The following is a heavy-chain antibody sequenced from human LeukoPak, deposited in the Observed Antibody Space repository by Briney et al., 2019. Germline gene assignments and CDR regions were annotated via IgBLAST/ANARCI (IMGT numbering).Heavy chain of an antibody. V-gene: IGHV4-59*01. CDR1: GGSISSYY. J-gene: IGHJ4*02. D-gene: IGHD1-26*01. CDR2: IYYSGNT. Sequence: SETLSLTCTVSGGSISSYYWSWIRQPPGKGLEWIGYIYYSGNTNYNPSLKSRVTMSVDPSKNQFSLKLNSVTAADTAVYYCARTQSQSGSYRYYFGYWGQGTLVTVSS. CDR3: ARTQSQSGSYRYYFGY.